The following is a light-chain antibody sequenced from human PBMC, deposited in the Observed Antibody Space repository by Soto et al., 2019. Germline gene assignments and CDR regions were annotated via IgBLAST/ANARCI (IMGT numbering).Light chain of an antibody. V-gene: IGKV1-5*01. CDR3: QQYNSYSEA. CDR2: AAS. J-gene: IGKJ1*01. Sequence: DIPITQSASVLSASLGYRFTIACLASQNISIYLAWYQQKPGKAPNLLIYAASSLKRGVPSRFSGSGSGTEFTLTISSLQPDDFATYYCQQYNSYSEAFGQGTKMDIK. CDR1: QNISIY.